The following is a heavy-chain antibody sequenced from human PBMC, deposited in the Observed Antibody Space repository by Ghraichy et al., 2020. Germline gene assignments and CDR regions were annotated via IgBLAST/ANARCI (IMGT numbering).Heavy chain of an antibody. CDR2: ISGSGGST. J-gene: IGHJ4*02. Sequence: GESLNISCAASGFTFSSYAMNWVRQAPGKGLEWVSVISGSGGSTYYADSVKGRFTISRDNSKNTLYLQMNNLRAEDTAVYYCAKEEKLAVAGPIDYWGQGILVTVSS. CDR1: GFTFSSYA. CDR3: AKEEKLAVAGPIDY. V-gene: IGHV3-23*01. D-gene: IGHD6-19*01.